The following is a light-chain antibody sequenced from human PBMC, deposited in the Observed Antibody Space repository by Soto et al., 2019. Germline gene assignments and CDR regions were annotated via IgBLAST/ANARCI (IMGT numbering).Light chain of an antibody. J-gene: IGKJ2*01. Sequence: DIQVTQSPSSVSSSVVARVTSTCRASQDISRWLAWSQQKPGKAPKLLIYAASSLQSGVPSRFSGSGSGSDFTLTISNPQPEDSATADCQQANSFPLSFGQGTNLEIK. CDR2: AAS. CDR1: QDISRW. CDR3: QQANSFPLS. V-gene: IGKV1-12*01.